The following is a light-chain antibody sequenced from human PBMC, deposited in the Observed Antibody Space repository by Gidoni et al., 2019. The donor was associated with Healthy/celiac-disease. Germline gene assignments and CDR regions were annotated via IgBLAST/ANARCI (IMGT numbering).Light chain of an antibody. CDR2: DAS. CDR3: QQYDNLPSLT. J-gene: IGKJ4*01. CDR1: QDISNY. Sequence: DIQMTQSPSSLSASVGDRVTITCQASQDISNYLNWYQQKPGKAPKLLIYDASNLETVVPSRFSGSGSGTDFTFTISSLQPEDIATYYCQQYDNLPSLTFGGXTKVEIK. V-gene: IGKV1-33*01.